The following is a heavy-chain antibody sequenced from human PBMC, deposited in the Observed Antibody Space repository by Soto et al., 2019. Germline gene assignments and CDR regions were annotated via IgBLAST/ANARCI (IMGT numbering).Heavy chain of an antibody. J-gene: IGHJ4*02. CDR3: TRSIGSGGVIGGFDY. D-gene: IGHD3-16*02. CDR2: IIPMFDTP. Sequence: QVQLVQSETEVKKPGSAVKVSCKASGGTFNTYAMNWVRQAPGQGLEWMGAIIPMFDTPRYAQKFQGRVTITVDESTTTAYMELSSLRSDDTAVYYCTRSIGSGGVIGGFDYWGQGTLVTVSS. CDR1: GGTFNTYA. V-gene: IGHV1-69*01.